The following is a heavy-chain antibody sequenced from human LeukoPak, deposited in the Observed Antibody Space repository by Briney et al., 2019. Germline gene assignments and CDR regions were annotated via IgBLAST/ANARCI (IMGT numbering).Heavy chain of an antibody. V-gene: IGHV3-23*01. CDR2: ISGSGGRT. Sequence: QPGGSLRLSCAASGFTFSTYAVSWVRQAPGKGLEWVSSISGSGGRTYYADSVTGRFTVSRDNSKNTLYLQMNSLRVDDTAVYYCAREARRYFDWSEGCFDYWGQGTLVTVSS. CDR3: AREARRYFDWSEGCFDY. J-gene: IGHJ4*02. D-gene: IGHD3-9*01. CDR1: GFTFSTYA.